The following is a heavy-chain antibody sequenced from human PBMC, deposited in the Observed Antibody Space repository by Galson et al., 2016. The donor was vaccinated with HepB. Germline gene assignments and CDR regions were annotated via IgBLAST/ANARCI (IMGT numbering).Heavy chain of an antibody. CDR2: IGTAGDT. V-gene: IGHV3-13*04. J-gene: IGHJ2*01. Sequence: SLRLSCAASGFTFSSYDMHWVRQATGKGLEWVSTIGTAGDTYCPGSVKGRFTLSRENAKNSLYLQMNSLRAGDTAVYYCVRGAARTGDWYFDLWGRGTLITVSS. CDR3: VRGAARTGDWYFDL. CDR1: GFTFSSYD. D-gene: IGHD6-6*01.